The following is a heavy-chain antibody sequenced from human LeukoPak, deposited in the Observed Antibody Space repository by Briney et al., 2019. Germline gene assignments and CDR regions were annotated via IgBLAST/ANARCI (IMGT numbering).Heavy chain of an antibody. D-gene: IGHD6-13*01. J-gene: IGHJ4*02. V-gene: IGHV3-23*01. CDR3: VKDYSTIPAAANPLFDY. CDR2: ITGSGDTT. CDR1: GFTFSSYA. Sequence: AGGSLRLSCEASGFTFSSYAVTWVRQAPGKGLEWVSGITGSGDTTFYADSVKGLFTISRDNSKNTLYLQMHSLRAEDTAVYYCVKDYSTIPAAANPLFDYWGQGALVTVSS.